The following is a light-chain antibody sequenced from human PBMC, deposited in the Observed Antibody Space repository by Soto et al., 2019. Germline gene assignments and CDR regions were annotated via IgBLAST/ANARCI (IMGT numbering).Light chain of an antibody. J-gene: IGKJ3*01. CDR3: QQYDNIPFT. V-gene: IGKV1-33*01. CDR2: DAS. CDR1: QDITNY. Sequence: DIQMTQSPSSLSASFRDRVTITCKASQDITNYLTWYQQKPGKAPKLLICDASNLEPGVTSRFIGSGSGTDFTFTISSLQPEDIATDYCQQYDNIPFTFGPGTKVEIK.